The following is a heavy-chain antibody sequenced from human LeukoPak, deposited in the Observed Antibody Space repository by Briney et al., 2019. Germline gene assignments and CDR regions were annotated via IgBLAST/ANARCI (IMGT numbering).Heavy chain of an antibody. CDR3: ARGDQSNRDY. D-gene: IGHD1-14*01. CDR1: GFTFSSYT. Sequence: GGSLRLSCAASGFTFSSYTMNWVRQAPGKGLEWVSSISSSSSYIYYADSVKGRFTTSRDNAKNSLFLQMNSLRAEDTAVYYCARGDQSNRDYWGQGTLVTVSS. V-gene: IGHV3-21*01. J-gene: IGHJ4*02. CDR2: ISSSSSYI.